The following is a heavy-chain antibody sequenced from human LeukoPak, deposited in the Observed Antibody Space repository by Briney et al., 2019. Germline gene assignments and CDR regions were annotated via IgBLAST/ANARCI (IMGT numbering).Heavy chain of an antibody. CDR3: ARASGGYSYYFDY. CDR2: ISSSGSTI. J-gene: IGHJ4*02. CDR1: GFTFSSYE. D-gene: IGHD5-18*01. V-gene: IGHV3-48*03. Sequence: GGSLRLSCAASGFTFSSYETNWVRQAPGKGLEWVSYISSSGSTIYYADSVKGRFTISRDNAKNSLYLQMNSLRAEDTAVYYCARASGGYSYYFDYWGQGTLVTVSS.